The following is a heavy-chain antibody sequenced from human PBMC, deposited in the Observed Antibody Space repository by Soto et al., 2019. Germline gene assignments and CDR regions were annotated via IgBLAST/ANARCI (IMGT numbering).Heavy chain of an antibody. CDR1: GYTFTSYA. CDR2: INAGNGNT. J-gene: IGHJ5*02. D-gene: IGHD6-19*01. Sequence: DSVKVSCKASGYTFTSYAMHWVRQAPGQRLEWMGWINAGNGNTKYSQKFQGRVTITRDTSASTAYMELSSLRSEDTAVYYCAIGGIAVKRGRSGWFDPWGQGTLVTVSS. V-gene: IGHV1-3*01. CDR3: AIGGIAVKRGRSGWFDP.